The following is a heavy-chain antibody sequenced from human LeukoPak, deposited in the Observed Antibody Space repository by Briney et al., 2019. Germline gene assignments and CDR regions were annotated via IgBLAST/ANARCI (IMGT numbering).Heavy chain of an antibody. CDR1: GFTFSNAW. V-gene: IGHV3-15*01. CDR2: IKRKTDGGTT. Sequence: AGGSLRLSCAASGFTFSNAWMSWVRQAPGKGLEWVGRIKRKTDGGTTDYAAPVKGRFTILRDDSKNMLYLQMNSLKNEDTAVYYCTTDSVTARRDDAFDIWGQGTVTVSS. J-gene: IGHJ3*02. D-gene: IGHD2-21*02. CDR3: TTDSVTARRDDAFDI.